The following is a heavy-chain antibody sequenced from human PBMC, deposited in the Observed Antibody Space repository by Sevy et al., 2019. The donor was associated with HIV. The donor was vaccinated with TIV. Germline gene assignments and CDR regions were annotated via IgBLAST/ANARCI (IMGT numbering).Heavy chain of an antibody. D-gene: IGHD3-22*01. CDR3: TTQWF. Sequence: GGSLRLSCAGSGITFSNTWMSWVRQAPGKGLEWIGRIKSKTDGGTTDYAAPVKGRFSISRDDSKNTLYLQMNSLKTDDTAVYYCTTQWFWGQGTLLSVSS. CDR1: GITFSNTW. CDR2: IKSKTDGGTT. J-gene: IGHJ4*02. V-gene: IGHV3-15*01.